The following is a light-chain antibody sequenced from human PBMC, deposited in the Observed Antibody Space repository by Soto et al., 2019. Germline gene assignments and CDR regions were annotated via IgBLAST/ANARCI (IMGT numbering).Light chain of an antibody. CDR1: GSNIGSNT. CDR3: ASWDDSLNGVE. V-gene: IGLV1-44*01. Sequence: QSVLTQPPSASGTPGQRVTISCSGSGSNIGSNTVNWYQLLPGTAPKLLIYSNSQRPSGVPDRFSGSKSGTSASLAISGLQSEDEADYYCASWDDSLNGVEFGGGTKVTVI. J-gene: IGLJ2*01. CDR2: SNS.